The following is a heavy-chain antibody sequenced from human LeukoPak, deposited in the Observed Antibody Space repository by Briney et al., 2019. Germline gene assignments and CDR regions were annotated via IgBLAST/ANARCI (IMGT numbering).Heavy chain of an antibody. CDR2: IYHSGST. V-gene: IGHV4-30-2*01. J-gene: IGHJ5*02. CDR3: ARLHCSSTSCYDWNWFDP. D-gene: IGHD2-2*01. Sequence: PSETLSLTCAVSGGSISSGGYSWSWIRQPPGKGLEWIGYIYHSGSTYYNPSLKSRVTISVDRSKNQFSLKLSSVTAADTAVYYCARLHCSSTSCYDWNWFDPWGQGTLVTVSS. CDR1: GGSISSGGYS.